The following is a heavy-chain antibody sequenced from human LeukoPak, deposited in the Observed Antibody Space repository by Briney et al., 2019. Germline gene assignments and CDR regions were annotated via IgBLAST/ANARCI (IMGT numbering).Heavy chain of an antibody. J-gene: IGHJ4*02. V-gene: IGHV3-23*01. CDR2: ISGSGGTT. CDR3: AKGAGGQQLMGF. CDR1: GFTFSSYA. Sequence: GGSLRLSCAASGFTFSSYAMSWVRQAPGKGLQRVSSISGSGGTTYFADSVKGRFTISRDNSKNTLYLQMSSLTIEDTAVYYCAKGAGGQQLMGFWGQGTLVTVSS. D-gene: IGHD6-13*01.